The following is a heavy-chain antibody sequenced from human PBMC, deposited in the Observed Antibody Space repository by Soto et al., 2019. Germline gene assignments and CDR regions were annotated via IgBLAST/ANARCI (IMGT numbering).Heavy chain of an antibody. CDR3: ARVDPYYYYYGMDV. Sequence: SETLSLTCTVSGGSISSGDYYWSWIRQPPGKGLERIGYIYYSGSTYYNPSLKSRVTISVDTSKNQFSLKLSSVTAADTAVYYCARVDPYYYYYGMDVWGQGTTVTVSS. CDR1: GGSISSGDYY. CDR2: IYYSGST. J-gene: IGHJ6*02. V-gene: IGHV4-30-4*01.